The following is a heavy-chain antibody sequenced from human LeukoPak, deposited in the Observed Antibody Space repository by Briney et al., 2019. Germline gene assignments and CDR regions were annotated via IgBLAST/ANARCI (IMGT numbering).Heavy chain of an antibody. CDR3: AGRDGYIPYYFDY. D-gene: IGHD5-24*01. V-gene: IGHV3-11*01. CDR1: GFTFSDYY. Sequence: GGSLRLSCAASGFTFSDYYMSWIRQAPGKGLEWVSYISSSGSTIYYADSVKGRFTISRDNAKNSLYLQMNSLRAEDAAVYYCAGRDGYIPYYFDYWGQGALVTVSS. J-gene: IGHJ4*02. CDR2: ISSSGSTI.